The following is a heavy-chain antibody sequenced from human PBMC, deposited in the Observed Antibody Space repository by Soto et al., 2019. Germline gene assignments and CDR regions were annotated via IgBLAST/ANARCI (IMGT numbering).Heavy chain of an antibody. CDR3: ARQGKWDLHLGGMDV. Sequence: PGESLKISCKGSGYSFINYWIGWVRQMPGKGLEWMGIIYPGDSETRYSPSFQGQVSISVDKSISTAYLQWSSLKASDTAIYYCARQGKWDLHLGGMDVCGKGTTVAVS. D-gene: IGHD1-26*01. V-gene: IGHV5-51*01. J-gene: IGHJ6*04. CDR1: GYSFINYW. CDR2: IYPGDSET.